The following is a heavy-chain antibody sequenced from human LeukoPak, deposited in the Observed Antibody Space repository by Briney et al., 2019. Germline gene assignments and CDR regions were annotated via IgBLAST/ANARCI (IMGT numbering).Heavy chain of an antibody. J-gene: IGHJ4*02. D-gene: IGHD5-12*01. Sequence: SETLSLTCTVSGGSISSYYWSWIRQPPGKGLEWIGYIYYSGSTNYNPSLKSRVTISVDTSKNQFSLKLSSVTAADTAVYYCAREVATGEFDYRGQGTLVTVSS. CDR3: AREVATGEFDY. V-gene: IGHV4-59*12. CDR2: IYYSGST. CDR1: GGSISSYY.